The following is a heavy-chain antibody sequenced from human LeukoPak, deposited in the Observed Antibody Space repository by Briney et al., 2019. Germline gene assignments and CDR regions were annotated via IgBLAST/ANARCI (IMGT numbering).Heavy chain of an antibody. D-gene: IGHD6-13*01. J-gene: IGHJ4*02. V-gene: IGHV3-30*02. CDR1: GFTFSSYG. Sequence: GGSLRLSCAASGFTFSSYGMHWVRQAPGKGLEWVAFIRYDGSNKYYADSVKGRFTISRDNSKNTLYLQMNSLRAEDTAVYYCAKDGGSSWYSDPDYWGQGTLVTVSS. CDR2: IRYDGSNK. CDR3: AKDGGSSWYSDPDY.